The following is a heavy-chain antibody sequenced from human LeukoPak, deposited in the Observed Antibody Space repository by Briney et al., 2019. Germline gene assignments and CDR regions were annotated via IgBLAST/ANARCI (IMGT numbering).Heavy chain of an antibody. V-gene: IGHV3-21*04. J-gene: IGHJ6*03. CDR3: ARDCGGDCYSPHYYMDV. Sequence: GGSLRLSCAASGFTFSSYGMSWVRQAPGKGLEWVSAVTATSSSTHDADSVKGRFTISRDNAKNSLYLQMNSLRAEDTAVYYCARDCGGDCYSPHYYMDVWGKGTTVTISS. CDR1: GFTFSSYG. CDR2: VTATSSST. D-gene: IGHD2-21*02.